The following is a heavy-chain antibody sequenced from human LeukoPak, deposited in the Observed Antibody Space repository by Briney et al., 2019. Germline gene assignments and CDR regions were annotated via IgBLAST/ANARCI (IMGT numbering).Heavy chain of an antibody. CDR2: IIPIVGIA. D-gene: IGHD3-22*01. CDR1: GGTFSSYT. CDR3: ARARKTYYYDSSGYPLGFDP. V-gene: IGHV1-69*02. Sequence: SVKVSCKASGGTFSSYTISWVRQARGQGLEWMGRIIPIVGIANYAQKFQGRVTITADKSTSTAYMELSSLRSEDTAVYYCARARKTYYYDSSGYPLGFDPWGQGTLVTVSS. J-gene: IGHJ5*02.